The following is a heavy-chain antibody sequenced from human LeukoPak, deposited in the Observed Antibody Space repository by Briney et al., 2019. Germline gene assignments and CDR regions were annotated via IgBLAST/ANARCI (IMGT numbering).Heavy chain of an antibody. CDR2: ISSSGSTI. CDR1: GFTFSSYE. J-gene: IGHJ4*02. D-gene: IGHD3-3*01. CDR3: ARDREDYDFWSGYYTAFDY. V-gene: IGHV3-48*03. Sequence: PGGSLRLSCAASGFTFSSYEMNWVRQAPGKGLEWVSYISSSGSTIYYADSVKGRFTISRDNAKNSLYLQMNSLRAEDTAAYYCARDREDYDFWSGYYTAFDYWGQGTLVTVSS.